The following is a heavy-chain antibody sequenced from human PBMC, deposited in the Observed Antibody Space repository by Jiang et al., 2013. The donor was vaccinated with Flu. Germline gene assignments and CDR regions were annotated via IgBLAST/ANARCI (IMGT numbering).Heavy chain of an antibody. D-gene: IGHD6-19*01. J-gene: IGHJ4*02. V-gene: IGHV1-2*02. Sequence: GAEVKQPGATVKVSCKASGYTFAAHYVHWIRQAPGQGLEWMGRISPGTGGTTYAQKFQGRVTMTWDTSSSTVSLDLTRLRSDDTAVYYCARESEWLAIDYWGQGTLLSVSS. CDR1: GYTFAAHY. CDR3: ARESEWLAIDY. CDR2: ISPGTGGT.